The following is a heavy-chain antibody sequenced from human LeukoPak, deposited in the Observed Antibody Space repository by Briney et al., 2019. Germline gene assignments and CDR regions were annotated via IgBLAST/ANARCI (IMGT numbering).Heavy chain of an antibody. CDR2: FQTGGAT. V-gene: IGHV4-61*09. CDR3: SSQSSGMPLDS. J-gene: IGHJ5*01. CDR1: GGSISSGNYH. D-gene: IGHD2-2*01. Sequence: PSETLSLTCTVSGGSISSGNYHWSWIRQPAGKGLEWIGHFQTGGATSYNPSLTSRVTILVDTSKNQFSLQLASVTAADTAVYYCSSQSSGMPLDSWGQGTLVTVSS.